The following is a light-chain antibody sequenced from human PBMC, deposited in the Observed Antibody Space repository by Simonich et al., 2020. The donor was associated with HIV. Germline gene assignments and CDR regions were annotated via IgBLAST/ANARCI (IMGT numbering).Light chain of an antibody. V-gene: IGLV2-11*01. CDR1: SSDVGGYNY. CDR3: CSYAGIYTFWV. J-gene: IGLJ3*02. Sequence: QSALTQPASVSGSPGQSITISCTGTSSDVGGYNYFSWYQQHPGKAPKLMIYDVIKRPSGVPVRFSGAKSDNTASLTISGLQAEDEADYYCCSYAGIYTFWVFGGGTKLTVL. CDR2: DVI.